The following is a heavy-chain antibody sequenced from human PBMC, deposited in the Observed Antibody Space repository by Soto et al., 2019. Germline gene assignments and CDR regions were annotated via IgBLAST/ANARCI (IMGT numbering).Heavy chain of an antibody. D-gene: IGHD2-15*01. V-gene: IGHV4-39*01. CDR2: IYYSGST. Sequence: QLQLQESGPGLVKPSETLSLTCTVSGGSISSSSYYWGWIRQPPGKGLEWIGSIYYSGSTYYNPSLKGRVTISVDTSKNQFSLKLSSVTAADTAVYNCARQGGTIVVLVAATQEDWFYPCGQGTLVTVSS. CDR3: ARQGGTIVVLVAATQEDWFYP. CDR1: GGSISSSSYY. J-gene: IGHJ5*02.